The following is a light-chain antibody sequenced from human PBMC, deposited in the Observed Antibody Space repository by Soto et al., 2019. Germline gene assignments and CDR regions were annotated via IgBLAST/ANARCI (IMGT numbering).Light chain of an antibody. CDR3: QQSSNSPYT. V-gene: IGKV3-20*01. CDR2: GTS. Sequence: EIVLTQSPGTLSLSPGERATLSCRASQSVASSYLVWFQQKPGQPPRLLIYGTSNRVTGIPDRFSGSGSGTDFTLTITRLEPEDFAVYYCQQSSNSPYTFGRGTKLEIK. J-gene: IGKJ2*01. CDR1: QSVASSY.